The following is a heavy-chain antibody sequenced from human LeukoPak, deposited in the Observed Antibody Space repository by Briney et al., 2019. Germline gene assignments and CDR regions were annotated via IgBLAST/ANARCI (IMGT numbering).Heavy chain of an antibody. CDR3: AANYYDNSGLIDY. J-gene: IGHJ4*02. Sequence: EGSLRLSCAASGFTFSRYSMNWVRQAPGKGLEWVSSISGSSSYIFYADSVKGRFTISRDNAKNSLFLQMNSLRAEDTAVYYCAANYYDNSGLIDYWGQGTLVTVSS. CDR1: GFTFSRYS. V-gene: IGHV3-21*01. D-gene: IGHD3-22*01. CDR2: ISGSSSYI.